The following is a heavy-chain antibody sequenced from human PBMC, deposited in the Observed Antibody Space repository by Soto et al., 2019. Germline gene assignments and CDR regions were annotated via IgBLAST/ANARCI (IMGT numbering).Heavy chain of an antibody. CDR2: IYPGDSDT. CDR1: GYSFTSYW. Sequence: PGESLKIACKGSGYSFTSYWIGWVRQMPGKGLEWMGIIYPGDSDTRYSPSFQGQVTISADKSISTAYLQWSSLKASDTAIYYCASTAAAGKSSSDMDARGQGDTVTISS. CDR3: ASTAAAGKSSSDMDA. V-gene: IGHV5-51*01. J-gene: IGHJ6*02. D-gene: IGHD6-13*01.